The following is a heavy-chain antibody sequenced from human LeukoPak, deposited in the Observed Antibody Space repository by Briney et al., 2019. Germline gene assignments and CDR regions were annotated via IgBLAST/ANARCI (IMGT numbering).Heavy chain of an antibody. CDR3: TRDTFGPDDH. J-gene: IGHJ5*02. D-gene: IGHD3-16*01. Sequence: GGSLRLSCAASGSVFSSYWMHWVRQVPGKGLVWVSRINTDGSITNYADSVRGRFTISRDNAKRTLFLQMNSLRAEDTAVYYCTRDTFGPDDHWGQGTLVTVSS. V-gene: IGHV3-74*01. CDR1: GSVFSSYW. CDR2: INTDGSIT.